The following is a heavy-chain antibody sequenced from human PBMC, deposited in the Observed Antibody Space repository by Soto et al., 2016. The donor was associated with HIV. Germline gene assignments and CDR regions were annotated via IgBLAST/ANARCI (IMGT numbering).Heavy chain of an antibody. CDR2: IYYSGST. J-gene: IGHJ4*02. V-gene: IGHV4-31*03. Sequence: QVQLQESGPGLVKPSQTLSLTCTVSGGSMSSGSYYWSWIRQHPGQGLEWIGYIYYSGSTYYNPSLKSRITISVDTSKNQFSLKLRSVTAADTAVYYCARVVGNXYWFLHFDYVGPGNPGPPSPQ. D-gene: IGHD3-22*01. CDR1: GGSMSSGSYY. CDR3: ARVVGNXYWFLHFDY.